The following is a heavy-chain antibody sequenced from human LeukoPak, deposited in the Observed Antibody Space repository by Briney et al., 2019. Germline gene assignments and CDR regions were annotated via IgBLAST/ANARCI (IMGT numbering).Heavy chain of an antibody. V-gene: IGHV3-30*18. J-gene: IGHJ4*02. CDR2: ISYDGSNK. D-gene: IGHD2-15*01. CDR3: AKDVFLYSLDY. Sequence: GGSLRLSCAASGFTFSSYGMHWVRQAPGKGLEWVAVISYDGSNKYYADSVKGRFTISRDNSKNTLYLQMNSLRAEDTAVYYCAKDVFLYSLDYWGQGTLVTVSS. CDR1: GFTFSSYG.